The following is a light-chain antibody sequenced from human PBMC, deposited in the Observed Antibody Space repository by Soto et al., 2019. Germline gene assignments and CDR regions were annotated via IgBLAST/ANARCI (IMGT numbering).Light chain of an antibody. CDR2: DVT. CDR3: SLYAKSSTFVL. J-gene: IGLJ2*01. Sequence: QSALTQPASVSGSPGQSITISCTGTTSDVGGYNYVSWYQQHPGKAPKLIIYDVTSRPSVVSNRFSGSKSGNTASLTISGLQAEDEAHYYCSLYAKSSTFVLFGGGTQLTVL. V-gene: IGLV2-14*03. CDR1: TSDVGGYNY.